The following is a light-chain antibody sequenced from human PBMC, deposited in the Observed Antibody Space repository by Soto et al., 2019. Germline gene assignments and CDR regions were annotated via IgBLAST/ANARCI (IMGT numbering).Light chain of an antibody. CDR2: DVS. Sequence: QSVLTQPRSVSGSPGQSVTISCTGTSSDVGGYNYVSWYQQHPGKAPKLMIYDVSKRPSGVPDRFSGSKSGNTASLTISGLQAEDEADYYCCSLIYVFGTGTKVTVL. J-gene: IGLJ1*01. CDR3: CSLIYV. V-gene: IGLV2-11*01. CDR1: SSDVGGYNY.